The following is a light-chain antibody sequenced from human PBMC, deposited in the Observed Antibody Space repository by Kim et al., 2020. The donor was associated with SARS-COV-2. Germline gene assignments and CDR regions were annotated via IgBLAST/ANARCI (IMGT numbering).Light chain of an antibody. Sequence: QSALTQPPSASGTPGQRVTISCSGSSSNIGSNTVNWYQQVPGTAPKLLIYSNNQWPSGVPARFSGSKSGTSASLAISGLQSEDEADYYCAAWDDSLNGVVFGGGTKLTVL. V-gene: IGLV1-44*01. CDR3: AAWDDSLNGVV. J-gene: IGLJ2*01. CDR1: SSNIGSNT. CDR2: SNN.